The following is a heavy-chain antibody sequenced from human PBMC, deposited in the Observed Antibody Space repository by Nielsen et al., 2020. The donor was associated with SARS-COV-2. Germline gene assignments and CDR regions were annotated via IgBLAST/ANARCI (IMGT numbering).Heavy chain of an antibody. V-gene: IGHV4-31*03. CDR3: ARDRLPRRGYSYGYVLDY. CDR1: GGSISSGGYY. CDR2: IYYSGST. Sequence: SETLSLTCTVSGGSISSGGYYWSWIRQHPGKGLEWIGYIYYSGSTYYNPSLKSRVTISVDTSKNQFSLKLSSVTAADTAVYYCARDRLPRRGYSYGYVLDYWGQGTLVTVSS. D-gene: IGHD5-18*01. J-gene: IGHJ4*02.